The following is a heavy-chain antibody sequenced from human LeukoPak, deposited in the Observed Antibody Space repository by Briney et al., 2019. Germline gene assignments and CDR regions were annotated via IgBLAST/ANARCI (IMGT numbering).Heavy chain of an antibody. Sequence: GGTLRLSCVTSGFRFSDYYMMWIRQAPGKGPEWVAHISSSAATTLYADSVKGRFTVSRDNAKNSLYLEMTSLRAEDTAVYYCARDRGSTVTTVGYWGQGTLVTVSS. V-gene: IGHV3-11*04. CDR3: ARDRGSTVTTVGY. J-gene: IGHJ4*02. CDR2: ISSSAATT. CDR1: GFRFSDYY. D-gene: IGHD4-17*01.